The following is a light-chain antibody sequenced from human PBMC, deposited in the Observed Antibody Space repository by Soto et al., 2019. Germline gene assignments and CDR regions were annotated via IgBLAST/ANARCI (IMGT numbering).Light chain of an antibody. J-gene: IGLJ1*01. Sequence: QSVLTQPRSVSGSPGQSVTISCTGTSSDVGGYNYVSWYQQHPGKAPKLMIYDVSKRPSGVPDRFSGSKSGNTASLTISGLQAEDEADYYCCSYAGVFGTGTKVTVL. CDR2: DVS. CDR3: CSYAGV. CDR1: SSDVGGYNY. V-gene: IGLV2-11*01.